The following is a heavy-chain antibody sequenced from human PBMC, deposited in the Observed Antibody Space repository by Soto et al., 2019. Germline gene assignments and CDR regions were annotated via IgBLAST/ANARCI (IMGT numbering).Heavy chain of an antibody. CDR1: GGTFSIYA. Sequence: SVKGSCKASGGTFSIYAISWVRQAPGQGLEWMGGIIPIFGTANYAQKFQGRVTITADESTSTAYMELSSLRSEDTAVYYCASGYTAMVFFDYWGQGTLVTVFS. CDR2: IIPIFGTA. D-gene: IGHD5-18*01. J-gene: IGHJ4*02. V-gene: IGHV1-69*01. CDR3: ASGYTAMVFFDY.